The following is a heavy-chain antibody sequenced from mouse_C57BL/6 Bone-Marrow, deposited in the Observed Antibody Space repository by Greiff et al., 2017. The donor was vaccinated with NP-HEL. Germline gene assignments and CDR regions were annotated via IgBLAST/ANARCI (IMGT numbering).Heavy chain of an antibody. V-gene: IGHV5-6*01. Sequence: EVQLVESGGDLVKPGGSLKLSCAASGFTFSSYGMSWVRQTPDKRLEWVATISSGGSYTYYPDSVKGRFTISRDNAKNTLYLPMSSLKSEDTAMYYCASYGTAWFAYWGQGTLVTVSA. CDR3: ASYGTAWFAY. D-gene: IGHD2-1*01. J-gene: IGHJ3*01. CDR2: ISSGGSYT. CDR1: GFTFSSYG.